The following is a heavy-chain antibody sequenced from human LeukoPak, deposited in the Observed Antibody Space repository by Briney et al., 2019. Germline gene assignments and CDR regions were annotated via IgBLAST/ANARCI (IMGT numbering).Heavy chain of an antibody. CDR3: AREGTIVSVAGPCPDS. J-gene: IGHJ4*02. Sequence: ASVRVSCKASGYTFTSYTISWLRQAPGQGLEWVGWISTYNGNTHFAQHLQGRVSMTADPSTSTTYMELRSLRSDDTAVYFCAREGTIVSVAGPCPDSWGQGTLVTVSS. D-gene: IGHD6-19*01. CDR2: ISTYNGNT. CDR1: GYTFTSYT. V-gene: IGHV1-18*04.